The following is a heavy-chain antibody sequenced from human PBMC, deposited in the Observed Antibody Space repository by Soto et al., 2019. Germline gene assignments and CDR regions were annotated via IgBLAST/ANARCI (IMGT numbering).Heavy chain of an antibody. CDR1: GFTFSSYA. V-gene: IGHV3-23*01. D-gene: IGHD1-26*01. J-gene: IGHJ3*02. CDR3: AKDGGGATDPDAFDI. Sequence: GGSLRLSCAASGFTFSSYAMSWVRRAPGKGLEWVSAISGSGGSTYYADSVKGRFTISRDNSKNTLYLQMNSLRAEDTAVYYCAKDGGGATDPDAFDIWGQGTMVTVSS. CDR2: ISGSGGST.